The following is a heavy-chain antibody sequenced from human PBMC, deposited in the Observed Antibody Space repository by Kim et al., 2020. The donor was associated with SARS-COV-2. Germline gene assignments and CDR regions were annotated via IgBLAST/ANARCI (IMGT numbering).Heavy chain of an antibody. D-gene: IGHD4-17*01. J-gene: IGHJ6*02. CDR2: IIPIFGTA. Sequence: SVKVSCKASGGTFSSYAISWVRQAPGQGLEWMGGIIPIFGTANYAQKFQGRVTITADKSTSTAYMELSRLRSEDTAVYYCAGATVTTLIPYYYYYGMDVWGQGTTVTVSS. CDR1: GGTFSSYA. CDR3: AGATVTTLIPYYYYYGMDV. V-gene: IGHV1-69*06.